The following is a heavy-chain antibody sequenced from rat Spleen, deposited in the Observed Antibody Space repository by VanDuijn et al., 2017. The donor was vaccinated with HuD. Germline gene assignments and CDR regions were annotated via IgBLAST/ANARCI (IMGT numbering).Heavy chain of an antibody. CDR1: GFTFSDYT. V-gene: IGHV5S10*01. Sequence: EVQLVESGGGLVQPGRSLKLSCSASGFTFSDYTMAWVRQAPTKGLEWVAAIVDDGTRTFYRDSVKGRFTVSRDNAKNTLYLQMDSLRSEDTATYYCATGPRILRLDWFAYWGQGTLVTVSS. D-gene: IGHD1-6*01. J-gene: IGHJ3*01. CDR3: ATGPRILRLDWFAY. CDR2: IVDDGTRT.